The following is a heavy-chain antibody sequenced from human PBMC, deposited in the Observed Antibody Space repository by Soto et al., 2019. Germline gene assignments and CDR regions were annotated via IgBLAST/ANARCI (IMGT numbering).Heavy chain of an antibody. J-gene: IGHJ4*02. CDR3: AKPGYYDILTGQS. Sequence: EVQLLESGGGLVQPGGSLRLSCAASGFTFSSYAMSWVRQAPGKGLEWVSAISGSGGSTYYADSVKGRFTISRDNSKTTLYLQMNSLRAEDTAVYYCAKPGYYDILTGQSWGQGTLVTVSS. D-gene: IGHD3-9*01. V-gene: IGHV3-23*01. CDR2: ISGSGGST. CDR1: GFTFSSYA.